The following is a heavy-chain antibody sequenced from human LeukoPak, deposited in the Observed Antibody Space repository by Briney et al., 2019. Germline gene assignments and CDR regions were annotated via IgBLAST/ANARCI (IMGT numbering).Heavy chain of an antibody. Sequence: GGSLRLSCAASGFTFDDYAMHWVRHAPGKGLEWVSGISWNSGSIGYADSVKGRFTISRDNAKNSLYLQMNSLRAEDTALYYCAKDWGLGAAAVYLDYWGQGTLVTVSS. CDR1: GFTFDDYA. CDR3: AKDWGLGAAAVYLDY. V-gene: IGHV3-9*01. D-gene: IGHD6-13*01. CDR2: ISWNSGSI. J-gene: IGHJ4*02.